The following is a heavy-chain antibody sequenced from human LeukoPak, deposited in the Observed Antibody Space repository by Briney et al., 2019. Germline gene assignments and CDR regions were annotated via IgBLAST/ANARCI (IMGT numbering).Heavy chain of an antibody. V-gene: IGHV4-59*12. CDR3: ARVPRGATIRGWFDP. CDR2: IYYSGST. J-gene: IGHJ5*02. CDR1: GGPISSYY. Sequence: SETLSLTCTVSGGPISSYYWSWIRQPPGKGLEWIGYIYYSGSTNYNPSLKSRVTISVDTSKNQFSLKMRSLTAADTAVYYCARVPRGATIRGWFDPWGQGTLVTGSS. D-gene: IGHD1-26*01.